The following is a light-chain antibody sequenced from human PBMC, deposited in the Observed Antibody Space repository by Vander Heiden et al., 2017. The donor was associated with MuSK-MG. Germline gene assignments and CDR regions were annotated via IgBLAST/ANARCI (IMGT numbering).Light chain of an antibody. CDR1: QSVSSH. CDR2: DAS. CDR3: QQRHDWPIT. J-gene: IGKJ5*01. Sequence: VLTQSPATLSLSPGDRAALSCRASQSVSSHLAWYQQKPGQAPRLLIDDASNRATGIPARFSGSGSGTDFTLTISSLEPEDFAVYYCQQRHDWPITFGQGTRLEIK. V-gene: IGKV3-11*01.